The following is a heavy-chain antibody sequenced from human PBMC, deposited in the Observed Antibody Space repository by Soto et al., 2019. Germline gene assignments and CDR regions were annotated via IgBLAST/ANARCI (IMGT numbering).Heavy chain of an antibody. J-gene: IGHJ4*02. CDR3: TTEVRGGYSYGPDVDS. Sequence: GGSLRLSCAASGFTFSSYAVHWVRQAPGKGLEWVAVISYDGSNKYYADSVKGRFTISRDNSKNTLYLQMNSLRAEDTAVYYCTTEVRGGYSYGPDVDSWGQGT. V-gene: IGHV3-30-3*01. CDR1: GFTFSSYA. D-gene: IGHD5-18*01. CDR2: ISYDGSNK.